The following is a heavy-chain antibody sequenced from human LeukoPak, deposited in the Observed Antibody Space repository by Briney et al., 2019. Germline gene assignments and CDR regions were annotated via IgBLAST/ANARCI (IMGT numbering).Heavy chain of an antibody. Sequence: AGGSLRLSCAASGFTFSSYAMHWVRQAPGKGLEWVAVISYDGSNKYYADSVKGRFTISRDNSKNTLYLQMNSLRAEDTAVYYCAKKYGSGWYEDYWGQGTLVTVSS. D-gene: IGHD6-19*01. J-gene: IGHJ4*02. CDR1: GFTFSSYA. CDR2: ISYDGSNK. V-gene: IGHV3-30-3*01. CDR3: AKKYGSGWYEDY.